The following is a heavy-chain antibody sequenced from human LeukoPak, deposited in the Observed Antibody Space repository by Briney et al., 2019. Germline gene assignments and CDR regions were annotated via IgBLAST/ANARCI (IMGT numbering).Heavy chain of an antibody. V-gene: IGHV1-8*03. Sequence: GASVKVSCKASGYTFTSYDINWVRQASGQGGEGMGWMNPNSGNTGYAQKFQGRVTITRNTSISTAYMELSSLRSEDTAVYYCASISSGWYDAFDIWGQGTMVTVSS. D-gene: IGHD6-19*01. J-gene: IGHJ3*02. CDR3: ASISSGWYDAFDI. CDR2: MNPNSGNT. CDR1: GYTFTSYD.